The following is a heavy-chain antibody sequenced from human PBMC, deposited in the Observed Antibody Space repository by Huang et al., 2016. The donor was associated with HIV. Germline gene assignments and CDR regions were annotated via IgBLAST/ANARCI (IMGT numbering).Heavy chain of an antibody. J-gene: IGHJ4*03. Sequence: EVQLEESGGALVKPGGSLRLSCAATGFLFTTFTMHWVRQAPGKGFEWVSSISGSGSAIYYADDVKGRFTIYRDNTKKSLYLQMSSLSVDDTAFYFCARGGPVGYFNLWGHGTLVSVSS. D-gene: IGHD2-15*01. CDR1: GFLFTTFT. CDR3: ARGGPVGYFNL. CDR2: ISGSGSAI. V-gene: IGHV3-21*01.